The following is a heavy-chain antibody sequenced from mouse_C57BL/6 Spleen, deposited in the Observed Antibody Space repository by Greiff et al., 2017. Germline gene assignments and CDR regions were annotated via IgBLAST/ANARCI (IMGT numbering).Heavy chain of an antibody. D-gene: IGHD1-1*01. V-gene: IGHV6-3*01. CDR2: IRLKSDNYAT. CDR1: GFTFSNYW. J-gene: IGHJ2*01. CDR3: TEGYYGSSTYYFDY. Sequence: EVQVVESGGGLVQPGGSMKLSCVASGFTFSNYWMNWVRQSPEKGLEWVAQIRLKSDNYATHYAESVKGRFTISRDDSKSSVYLQMNNLRAEDTGIYYCTEGYYGSSTYYFDYWGQGTTLTVSS.